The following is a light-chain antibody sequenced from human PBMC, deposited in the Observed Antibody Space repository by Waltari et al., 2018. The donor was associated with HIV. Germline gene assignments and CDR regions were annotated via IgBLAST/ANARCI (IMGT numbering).Light chain of an antibody. CDR2: SNN. CDR3: AAWDDSLNGVV. V-gene: IGLV1-44*01. CDR1: SSNIGSNT. Sequence: QSVLTQPPPASGTPGQRLTISCSGSSSNIGSNTVNWYQQLPGTAPKLLIYSNNQRPSGVPDRFSGSKSGTSASLAISGLQSEDEADYYCAAWDDSLNGVVFGGGTKLTVL. J-gene: IGLJ2*01.